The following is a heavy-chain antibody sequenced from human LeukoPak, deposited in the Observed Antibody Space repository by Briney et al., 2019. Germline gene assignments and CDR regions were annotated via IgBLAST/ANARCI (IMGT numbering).Heavy chain of an antibody. Sequence: PGGSLRLSCAPSGFIFSSYSMNWVRQAPGKGLGWVSYITSSSSTIYYADSVKGRFTISRDNAKNSLYLQMNSLRAEDTAVYYCARAGDYYDYWGQGTLVTVSS. CDR1: GFIFSSYS. CDR3: ARAGDYYDY. D-gene: IGHD4-17*01. V-gene: IGHV3-48*01. J-gene: IGHJ4*02. CDR2: ITSSSSTI.